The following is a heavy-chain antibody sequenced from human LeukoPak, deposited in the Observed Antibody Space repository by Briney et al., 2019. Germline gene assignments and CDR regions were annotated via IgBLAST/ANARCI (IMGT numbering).Heavy chain of an antibody. D-gene: IGHD3-10*01. CDR1: GFIFSNYA. CDR2: ISGSGAST. J-gene: IGHJ6*02. Sequence: GGSLRLSCAASGFIFSNYAMSWVCQAPGKGLEWVSVISGSGASTYYADSVKGRFTISRDNSKNTLYLQMNSLRAEDTAVYYCAKTLGYYGSGSYSSHYGMDVWGQGTTVTVSS. CDR3: AKTLGYYGSGSYSSHYGMDV. V-gene: IGHV3-23*01.